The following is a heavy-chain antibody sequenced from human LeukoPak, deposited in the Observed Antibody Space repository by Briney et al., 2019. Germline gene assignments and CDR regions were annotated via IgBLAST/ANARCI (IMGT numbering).Heavy chain of an antibody. Sequence: GGSLRLSCAASGFTFDDYAMHWVRQAPGKGLEWVSGISWNSGSIGYADSVKGRFTISRDNAKNSLYLQMNSLRAEDTALYYCAALWFGESDYWGQGTLVTVSS. J-gene: IGHJ4*02. CDR3: AALWFGESDY. V-gene: IGHV3-9*01. CDR2: ISWNSGSI. D-gene: IGHD3-10*01. CDR1: GFTFDDYA.